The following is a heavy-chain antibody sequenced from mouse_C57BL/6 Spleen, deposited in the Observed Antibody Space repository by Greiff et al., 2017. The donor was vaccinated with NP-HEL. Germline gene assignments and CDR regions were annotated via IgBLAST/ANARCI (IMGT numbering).Heavy chain of an antibody. CDR3: ARDYDDWYFDV. CDR2: ISSGSSTI. Sequence: EVMLVESGGGLVKPGGSLKLSCAASGFTFSDYGMHWVRQAPEKGLEWVAYISSGSSTIYYADTVKGRFTISRDNAKNTLFLQMTSLRSEDTAMYYCARDYDDWYFDVWGTGTTVTVSS. V-gene: IGHV5-17*01. CDR1: GFTFSDYG. J-gene: IGHJ1*03. D-gene: IGHD2-4*01.